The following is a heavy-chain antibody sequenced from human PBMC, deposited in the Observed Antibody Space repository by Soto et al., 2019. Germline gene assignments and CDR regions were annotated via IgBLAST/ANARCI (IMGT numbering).Heavy chain of an antibody. V-gene: IGHV3-33*01. CDR2: IWYDGSNK. CDR3: AREQMGYYYFDY. Sequence: GGSLRLSCAASGFTFSSYGMHWVRQAPGKGLEWVAVIWYDGSNKYYADSVKGRFTISRDNSKNTLYLQMNSLRAEDTAVYYCAREQMGYYYFDYWGQGTLVTVSS. CDR1: GFTFSSYG. J-gene: IGHJ4*02. D-gene: IGHD2-15*01.